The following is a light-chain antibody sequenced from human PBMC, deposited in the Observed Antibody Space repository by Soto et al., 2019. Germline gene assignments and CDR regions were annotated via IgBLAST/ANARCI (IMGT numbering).Light chain of an antibody. J-gene: IGKJ4*01. CDR3: QQYYSTPLT. CDR1: QSVLYSSNNKNY. Sequence: DIVMTQSPDSLAVSLDERATINCKSSQSVLYSSNNKNYLAWYQQKPGQPPKLLIYWASPRESGVPDRFSGSGSGTDFTLTISSLQAEDVAVYYCQQYYSTPLTFGGGTKVEIK. CDR2: WAS. V-gene: IGKV4-1*01.